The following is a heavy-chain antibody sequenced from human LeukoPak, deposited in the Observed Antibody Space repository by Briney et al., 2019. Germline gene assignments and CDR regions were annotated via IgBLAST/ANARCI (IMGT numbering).Heavy chain of an antibody. D-gene: IGHD3-22*01. J-gene: IGHJ4*02. CDR3: ARGVSYYDSSGSTDY. CDR2: IYYGGST. V-gene: IGHV4-30-4*02. Sequence: PSETLSLTCTVSGCSFSSGEYYWSRIAQPPGQGLVSNGCIYYGGSTYYNPSLKSRVTISVDTSKNQYSLKLSSVTAADTVVYYCARGVSYYDSSGSTDYWGQGTLVTVSS. CDR1: GCSFSSGEYY.